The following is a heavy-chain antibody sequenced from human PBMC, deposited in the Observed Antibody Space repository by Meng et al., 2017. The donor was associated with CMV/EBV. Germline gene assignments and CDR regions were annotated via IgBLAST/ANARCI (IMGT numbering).Heavy chain of an antibody. CDR2: ISWNSGGI. CDR3: AKDIANYYDSSGDLDY. D-gene: IGHD3-22*01. J-gene: IGHJ4*02. Sequence: SLKISCAASGFTFDDYAMHWVRQAPGKGLEWVSGISWNSGGIGYADSVKGRFTISRDNAKNSLYLQMNSLRAEDTALYYCAKDIANYYDSSGDLDYWGQGTLVTVSS. CDR1: GFTFDDYA. V-gene: IGHV3-9*01.